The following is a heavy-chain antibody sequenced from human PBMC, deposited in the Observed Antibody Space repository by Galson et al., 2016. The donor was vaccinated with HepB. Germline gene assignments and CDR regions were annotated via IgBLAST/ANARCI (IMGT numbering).Heavy chain of an antibody. CDR1: GGTFSSYS. D-gene: IGHD6-13*01. CDR3: ARDGYGSSWYSHTAGYYYGMDV. J-gene: IGHJ6*02. CDR2: SIPVFGTV. V-gene: IGHV1-69*01. Sequence: SCKASGGTFSSYSMNWVRQAPGQGLEWMGGSIPVFGTVKYAERFQGRIMIVADESTSTAYMELSRLRSDDTAVYYCARDGYGSSWYSHTAGYYYGMDVWGQGTTVTVSS.